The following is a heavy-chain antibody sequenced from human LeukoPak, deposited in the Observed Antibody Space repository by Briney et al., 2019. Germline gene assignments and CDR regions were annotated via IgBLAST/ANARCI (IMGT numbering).Heavy chain of an antibody. CDR3: ARAPGYSSGWFDY. D-gene: IGHD6-19*01. CDR2: IIPIFGTA. Sequence: PAASVKVSCKASGGTFSSYAISWVRQAPGQGLEWMGGIIPIFGTANYAQKFQGRVTITADESTSTAYMELSSLRSDDTAVYYCARAPGYSSGWFDYWGQGTLVTVSS. J-gene: IGHJ4*02. V-gene: IGHV1-69*13. CDR1: GGTFSSYA.